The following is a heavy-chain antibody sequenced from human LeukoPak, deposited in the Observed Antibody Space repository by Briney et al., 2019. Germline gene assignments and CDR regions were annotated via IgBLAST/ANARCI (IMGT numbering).Heavy chain of an antibody. J-gene: IGHJ6*03. CDR3: ARVQDTVTTDYYYYMDV. CDR2: INPSGGST. CDR1: GYTFTSYY. Sequence: ASVKVSCKASGYTFTSYYMHWVRQAPGQGLEWMGLINPSGGSTSYAQKFQGRVTITADKSTSTAYMELSSLRSEDTAVYYCARVQDTVTTDYYYYMDVWGKGTTVTVSS. D-gene: IGHD4-17*01. V-gene: IGHV1-46*01.